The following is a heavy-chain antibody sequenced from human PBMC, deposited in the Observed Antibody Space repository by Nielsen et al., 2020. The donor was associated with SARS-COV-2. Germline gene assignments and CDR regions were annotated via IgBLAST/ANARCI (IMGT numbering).Heavy chain of an antibody. CDR2: IWYDGSNK. Sequence: GESLKISCAASGFTFSSYGMHWVRQAPGKGLEWVAVIWYDGSNKYYADSVKGRFTISRDNSKNTLYLQMNSLRAEDTAVYYCARAYYDFWSGYYRNYYYYGMDVWGQGTTVTVPS. CDR3: ARAYYDFWSGYYRNYYYYGMDV. J-gene: IGHJ6*02. CDR1: GFTFSSYG. V-gene: IGHV3-33*01. D-gene: IGHD3-3*01.